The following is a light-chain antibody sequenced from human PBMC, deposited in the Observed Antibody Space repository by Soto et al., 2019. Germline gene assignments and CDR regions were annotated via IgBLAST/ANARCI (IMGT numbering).Light chain of an antibody. J-gene: IGKJ4*01. V-gene: IGKV3-11*01. CDR1: QSISSY. CDR3: QQRDTWPLT. CDR2: DAS. Sequence: EVVLTQSPATLSLSPGERATLSCRASQSISSYLAWYQQKPGQVPRLLIYDASNRATGIPARFSGSGSGTDFTLTISNLEPEDFAVYYCQQRDTWPLTFGGGTKVDIK.